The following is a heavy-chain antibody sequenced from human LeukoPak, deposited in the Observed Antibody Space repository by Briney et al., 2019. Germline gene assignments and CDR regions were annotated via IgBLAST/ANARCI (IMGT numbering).Heavy chain of an antibody. D-gene: IGHD6-19*01. J-gene: IGHJ4*02. CDR3: ATSGYSSGWLNTDY. V-gene: IGHV3-30-3*01. Sequence: GGSLRLSCAASGFTFSSYAMHWVRQAPGKGLEWVAVISYDGSNKYYADSVKGRFTISRDNSKNTLYLQMNSLRAEDTAVYYCATSGYSSGWLNTDYWGQGTLVTVSS. CDR2: ISYDGSNK. CDR1: GFTFSSYA.